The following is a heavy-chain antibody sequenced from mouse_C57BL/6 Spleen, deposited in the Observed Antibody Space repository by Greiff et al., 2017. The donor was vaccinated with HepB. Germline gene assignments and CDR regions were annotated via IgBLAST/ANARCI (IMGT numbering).Heavy chain of an antibody. CDR2: IYWDDAK. J-gene: IGHJ1*03. CDR3: AGRGRFYWYFDV. Sequence: QVTLKESGPGILQSSQSLSLTCSFSGFSLSTSGMGVSWIRQPSGKGLEWLAHIYWDDAKRYNPSLKSRLTISNDTSRNQVFLMITSVDTADTATDYCAGRGRFYWYFDVWGTGTTVTVSS. CDR1: GFSLSTSGMG. V-gene: IGHV8-12*01.